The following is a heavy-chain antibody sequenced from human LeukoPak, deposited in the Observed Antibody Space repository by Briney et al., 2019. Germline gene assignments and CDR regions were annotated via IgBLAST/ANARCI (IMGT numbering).Heavy chain of an antibody. CDR1: GFTFSSYG. Sequence: GGSLRLSCAASGFTFSSYGMHWVRQAPGKGLEWVAVISYGGSNKYYADSVKGRFTISRDNSKNTLYLQMNSLRAEDTAVYYCAKVGGYYLYYFDYWGQGTLVTVSS. V-gene: IGHV3-30*18. J-gene: IGHJ4*02. CDR3: AKVGGYYLYYFDY. D-gene: IGHD3-3*01. CDR2: ISYGGSNK.